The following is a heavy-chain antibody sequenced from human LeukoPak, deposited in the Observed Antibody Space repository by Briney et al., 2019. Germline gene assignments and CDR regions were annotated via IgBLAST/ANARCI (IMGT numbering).Heavy chain of an antibody. J-gene: IGHJ4*02. Sequence: GASVKVPCKASGYTFTSYGISWVRQAPGQGLEWMGWISAYNGNTNYAQKLQGRVTMTTDTSTSTAYMELRSLRSDDTAVYYCARERGYSYGRGEFDYWGQGTLVTVSS. D-gene: IGHD5-18*01. CDR3: ARERGYSYGRGEFDY. V-gene: IGHV1-18*01. CDR2: ISAYNGNT. CDR1: GYTFTSYG.